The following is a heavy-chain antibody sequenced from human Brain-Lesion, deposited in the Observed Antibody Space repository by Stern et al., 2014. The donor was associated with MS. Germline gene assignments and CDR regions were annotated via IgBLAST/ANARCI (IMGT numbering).Heavy chain of an antibody. CDR2: VNNDGRRT. Sequence: EMQLKATGGGLVQPGGSLRLSCAASGFTFSNYWMHWVRQAPGKGLVWVSRVNNDGRRTSYADSVKGRFTMSRDNAKNTLYLQMNSLRVEDTAIYYCARGERWFDSWGQGTLVTVSS. V-gene: IGHV3-74*01. J-gene: IGHJ5*01. CDR3: ARGERWFDS. CDR1: GFTFSNYW.